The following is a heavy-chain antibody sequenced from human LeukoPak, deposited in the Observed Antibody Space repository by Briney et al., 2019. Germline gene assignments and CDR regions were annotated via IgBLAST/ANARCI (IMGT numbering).Heavy chain of an antibody. CDR3: ARDPGYYDSSGPSGY. Sequence: GGSLRLSCAASGFTVSSNYMSWVRQAPGKGLEWVSVIYSGGSTYYADSVKGRFTISRDNSKNTLYLQMNSLRAEDTAVYYCARDPGYYDSSGPSGYWGQGTLVTVSS. V-gene: IGHV3-53*01. D-gene: IGHD3-22*01. CDR2: IYSGGST. CDR1: GFTVSSNY. J-gene: IGHJ4*02.